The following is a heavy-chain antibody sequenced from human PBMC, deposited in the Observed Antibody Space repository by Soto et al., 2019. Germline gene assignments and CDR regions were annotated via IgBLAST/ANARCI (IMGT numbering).Heavy chain of an antibody. V-gene: IGHV1-69*02. J-gene: IGHJ3*02. CDR2: IIPILGIA. CDR1: GGTFSSYT. D-gene: IGHD3-3*01. CDR3: ARSLTINYAFDI. Sequence: QVQLVQSGAEVKKPGSSVKVSCKASGGTFSSYTISWVRQAPGQGLEWMGRIIPILGIANYAQKFQGRVXIXAXISTSTAYMELSSLRSEDTAVYYCARSLTINYAFDIWGQGTMVTVSS.